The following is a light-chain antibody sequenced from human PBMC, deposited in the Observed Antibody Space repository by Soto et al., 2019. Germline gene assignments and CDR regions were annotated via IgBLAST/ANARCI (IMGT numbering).Light chain of an antibody. Sequence: QLVLTQSPSASASLGASVKLTCTLSSGHSSYTIAWHQQQPEKGPRYLMKLNSDGSHYTGAGIPDRFSGSSSGAERYLTISSLQSEDEADYYCQTWGTGTVVFGGGTKLTVL. CDR1: SGHSSYT. J-gene: IGLJ2*01. CDR2: LNSDGSH. CDR3: QTWGTGTVV. V-gene: IGLV4-69*01.